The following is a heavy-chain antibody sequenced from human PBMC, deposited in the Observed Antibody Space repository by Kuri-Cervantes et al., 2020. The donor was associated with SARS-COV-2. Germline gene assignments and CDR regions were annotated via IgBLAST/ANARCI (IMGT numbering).Heavy chain of an antibody. Sequence: SETLSLTCAVYGGSFSGYYWSWIRQPPGKGLEWIGEINHSGSTNYNPSLKSRVTISVDTSKNQFSLKLNSVTAADTAVYYCARGRRTFYSRGWLGWFDPWGQGTLVTVSS. CDR1: GGSFSGYY. CDR3: ARGRRTFYSRGWLGWFDP. V-gene: IGHV4-34*01. D-gene: IGHD6-19*01. CDR2: INHSGST. J-gene: IGHJ5*02.